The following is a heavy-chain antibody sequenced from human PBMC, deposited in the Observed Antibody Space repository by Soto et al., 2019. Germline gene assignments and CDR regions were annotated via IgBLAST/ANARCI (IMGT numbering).Heavy chain of an antibody. J-gene: IGHJ6*04. Sequence: QVQLVESGGGVVQPGRSLTVSCAASGISISTYSMHWGRQAPGKGLEWVAVISQDGRVKYYADAVKGRFTISRDNPKNTRFLQTKSLGADDTTVYYCAGRPQNYYLYGMSVWGKGTTVTVSS. CDR2: ISQDGRVK. CDR3: AGRPQNYYLYGMSV. CDR1: GISISTYS. D-gene: IGHD2-15*01. V-gene: IGHV3-30*03.